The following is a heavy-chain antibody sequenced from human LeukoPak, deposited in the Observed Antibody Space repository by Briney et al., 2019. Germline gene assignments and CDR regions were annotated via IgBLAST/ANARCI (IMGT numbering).Heavy chain of an antibody. Sequence: GGSLRLSCAASGFTFSSYEMNWVRQAPGKGLEWVSYISSSGSTIYYADSVEGRFTISRDNAKNSLYLQMNSLRAEDTAVYYCARLNLGYCSSTSCSLDHWGQGNLVTVSS. V-gene: IGHV3-48*03. CDR1: GFTFSSYE. CDR2: ISSSGSTI. J-gene: IGHJ4*02. CDR3: ARLNLGYCSSTSCSLDH. D-gene: IGHD2-2*01.